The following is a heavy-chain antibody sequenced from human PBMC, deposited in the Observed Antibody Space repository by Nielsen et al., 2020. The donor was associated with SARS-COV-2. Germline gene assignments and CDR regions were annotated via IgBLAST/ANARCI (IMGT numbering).Heavy chain of an antibody. CDR3: ASGLRFYWLDV. Sequence: GSLRLSCTVSGGSISSYYWSWIRQPPGKGLEWIGYIYYSGSTNYNPSLKSRVTISVDTSKNQFSLKLSSVTAADTAVYYCASGLRFYWLDVWGQGTTVTVSS. CDR1: GGSISSYY. J-gene: IGHJ6*02. D-gene: IGHD3-16*01. CDR2: IYYSGST. V-gene: IGHV4-59*01.